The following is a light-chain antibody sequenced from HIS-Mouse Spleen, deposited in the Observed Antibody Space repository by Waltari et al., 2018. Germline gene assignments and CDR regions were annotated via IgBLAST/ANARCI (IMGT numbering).Light chain of an antibody. CDR1: KLGYKY. J-gene: IGLJ2*01. V-gene: IGLV3-1*01. CDR3: QAWDSSLV. CDR2: QDS. Sequence: SYELTQPPSVSVSPGQTASITCSGDKLGYKYACWYQQKPGQSPVLVIYQDSKRPSGIPERFSGSNSGNTATLTISGTQAMDEADYYCQAWDSSLVFGGGTKLTVL.